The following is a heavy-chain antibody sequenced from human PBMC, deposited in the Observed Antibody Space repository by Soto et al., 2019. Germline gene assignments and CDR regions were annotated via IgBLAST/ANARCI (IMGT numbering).Heavy chain of an antibody. CDR1: GFTFSSHG. D-gene: IGHD6-6*01. CDR2: IWADGSNV. Sequence: QVQLVESGGGVVQAGRSLSLSCAASGFTFSSHGIHCVRQAPGKGLEWVAFIWADGSNVEYADSVKGRFTISRDSSKNTVDLQMNSLRAEDTAVYSCARDGQQLVPYGLDAWGQGTTVTVSS. V-gene: IGHV3-33*01. J-gene: IGHJ6*02. CDR3: ARDGQQLVPYGLDA.